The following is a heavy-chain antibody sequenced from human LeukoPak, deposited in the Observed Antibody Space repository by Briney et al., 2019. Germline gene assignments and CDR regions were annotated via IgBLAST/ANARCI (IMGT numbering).Heavy chain of an antibody. CDR3: ARLGRSGYYFDY. CDR2: IYYSGST. V-gene: IGHV4-59*01. J-gene: IGHJ4*02. D-gene: IGHD3-22*01. CDR1: GGSISSYY. Sequence: SETLSLTCTVSGGSISSYYWSWIRQPPGKGLEWIGYIYYSGSTAYNPSLKSRVTMSVATSKNQFSLRLSSVTAADTAVYHCARLGRSGYYFDYWGQGLLVTVSS.